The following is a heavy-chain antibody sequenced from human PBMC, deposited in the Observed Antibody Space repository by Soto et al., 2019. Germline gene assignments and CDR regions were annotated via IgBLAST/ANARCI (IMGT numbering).Heavy chain of an antibody. V-gene: IGHV4-59*01. J-gene: IGHJ5*02. D-gene: IGHD5-18*01. Sequence: SETLSLTCTVSGVSISSYYWSWIRQPPGKGLEWIGYIYYSGSTNYNPSLKSRVTISVDTSKNQFSLKLSSVTAADTAVYYCARGNGDVITDTAITRSNWFDPWGQGTLVTVSS. CDR1: GVSISSYY. CDR2: IYYSGST. CDR3: ARGNGDVITDTAITRSNWFDP.